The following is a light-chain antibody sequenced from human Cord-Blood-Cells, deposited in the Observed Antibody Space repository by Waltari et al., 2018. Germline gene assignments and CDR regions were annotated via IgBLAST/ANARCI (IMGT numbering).Light chain of an antibody. CDR2: GAS. J-gene: IGKJ4*01. CDR1: QSVSSSY. V-gene: IGKV3-20*01. Sequence: DIVLTQSPGTLSLSPGERATLSCRASQSVSSSYLAWYQQNPGKAPRLLIYGASSRATGIPDRFSGSGSGTDFTLTISRLEPEDFAVYYCQQYGSSPLTFGGGTKVEIK. CDR3: QQYGSSPLT.